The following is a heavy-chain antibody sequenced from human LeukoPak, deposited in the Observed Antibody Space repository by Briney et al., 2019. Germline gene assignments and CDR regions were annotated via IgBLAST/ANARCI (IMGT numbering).Heavy chain of an antibody. CDR3: ASVYSGSYTMAFDI. J-gene: IGHJ3*02. CDR1: GGSVSSGSYY. D-gene: IGHD1-26*01. V-gene: IGHV4-61*01. CDR2: IYYSGST. Sequence: SETLSLTCTVSGGSVSSGSYYWSWIRQPPGKGLEWIGYIYYSGSTNYNPSLKSRVTISVDTSKNQFSLKLSSVTAADTAVYYCASVYSGSYTMAFDIWGQGTMVTVSS.